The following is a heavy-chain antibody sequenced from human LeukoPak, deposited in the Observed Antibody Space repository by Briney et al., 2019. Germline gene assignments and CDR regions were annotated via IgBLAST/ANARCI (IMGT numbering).Heavy chain of an antibody. D-gene: IGHD1-26*01. Sequence: GGSLRLSCAASGFTFSSYGMHWVRQAPGKGLEWVAFIRYDGSNKYYADSVKGRFTISRDNSKNTLYLQMNSLRAEDTAVYYCAKVDSGSYWSYDAFDIWGQGTMVTVSS. V-gene: IGHV3-30*02. J-gene: IGHJ3*02. CDR1: GFTFSSYG. CDR3: AKVDSGSYWSYDAFDI. CDR2: IRYDGSNK.